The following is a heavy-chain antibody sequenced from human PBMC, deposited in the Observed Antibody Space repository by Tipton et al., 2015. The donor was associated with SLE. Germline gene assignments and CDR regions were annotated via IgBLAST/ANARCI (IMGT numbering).Heavy chain of an antibody. CDR1: GGSFSGYY. J-gene: IGHJ2*01. Sequence: TLSLTCAVYGGSFSGYYWSWIRQPPGKGLEWIGYLSYGGSTNYNPSLKSRVTISVDTSKNQVSLKLSSVTAADTAVYYCTRKSTTSDLWGRGALVTVSS. CDR2: LSYGGST. CDR3: TRKSTTSDL. D-gene: IGHD2/OR15-2a*01. V-gene: IGHV4-34*11.